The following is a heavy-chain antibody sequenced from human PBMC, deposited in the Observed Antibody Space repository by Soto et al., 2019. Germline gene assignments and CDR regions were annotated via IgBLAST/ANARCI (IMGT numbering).Heavy chain of an antibody. CDR3: ARGMSSGWPYVFDI. CDR2: INVGDNT. J-gene: IGHJ3*02. Sequence: EVQLVESGGGLVQSGRSLRLSCAASGLTVTNKYMTWVRQALGKGLEWVSIINVGDNTYYADSVKGRFTISRDKSKNTLYLQMNSLRAEDTAVYYCARGMSSGWPYVFDIWGQGTTVTVSS. CDR1: GLTVTNKY. D-gene: IGHD6-19*01. V-gene: IGHV3-66*01.